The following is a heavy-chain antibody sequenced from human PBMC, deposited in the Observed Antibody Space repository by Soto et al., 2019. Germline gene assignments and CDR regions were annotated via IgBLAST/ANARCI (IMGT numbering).Heavy chain of an antibody. CDR1: GGSISSYY. Sequence: ASETLSLTCTVSGGSISSYYWGWIRQPPGKGLEWIGYIYYSGSTNYNPSLKSRVTISVDTSKNQFSLKLSSVTAADTAVYYCARVSEQWLVSITMKIFDYWGQGTLVTVSS. CDR3: ARVSEQWLVSITMKIFDY. V-gene: IGHV4-59*01. J-gene: IGHJ4*02. D-gene: IGHD6-19*01. CDR2: IYYSGST.